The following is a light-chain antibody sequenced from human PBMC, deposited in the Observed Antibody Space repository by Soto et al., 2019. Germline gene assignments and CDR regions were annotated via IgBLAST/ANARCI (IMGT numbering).Light chain of an antibody. CDR2: DAS. V-gene: IGKV3-11*01. Sequence: EIVLTQSPATLSLSPGERATLSCRASQSVSSYLAWYQHKPGQAPRLLIYDASKRATGIPARFSGSGSGTEFTLTISSLEPEDFAVYYCQQRSNWPPTWTFGQGTRVEI. J-gene: IGKJ1*01. CDR3: QQRSNWPPTWT. CDR1: QSVSSY.